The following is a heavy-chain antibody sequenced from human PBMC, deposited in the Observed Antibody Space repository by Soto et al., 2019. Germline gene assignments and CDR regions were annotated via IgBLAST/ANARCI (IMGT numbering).Heavy chain of an antibody. D-gene: IGHD3-16*01. Sequence: SEPLSLTCTVSGGSISSGGYSWSWIRHSPEKGLEWIGCIYPTGTTYYHPSLKSRVTISVDTSRNQFSLNLTSVTAADTAVYYCARAPPGPSPRLVLWGKGNTITVSS. CDR2: IYPTGTT. V-gene: IGHV4-30-2*06. J-gene: IGHJ6*04. CDR3: ARAPPGPSPRLVL. CDR1: GGSISSGGYS.